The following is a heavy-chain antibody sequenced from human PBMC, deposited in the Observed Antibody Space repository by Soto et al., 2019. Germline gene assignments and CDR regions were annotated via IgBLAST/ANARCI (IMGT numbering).Heavy chain of an antibody. D-gene: IGHD3-10*01. CDR2: ISTSGSTI. J-gene: IGHJ4*02. Sequence: PGGSLRLSCAASGFTFSGYYMSWIRQAPGEGLEWVSYISTSGSTIYYADSVKGRFTISRDNAKNSLYLQMNSLRAEDTAVYYCARDSGGGIRDVGFDYWGQGTLVTVSS. CDR1: GFTFSGYY. CDR3: ARDSGGGIRDVGFDY. V-gene: IGHV3-11*01.